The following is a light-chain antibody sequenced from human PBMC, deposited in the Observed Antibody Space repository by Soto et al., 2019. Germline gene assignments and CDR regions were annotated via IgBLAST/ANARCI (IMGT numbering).Light chain of an antibody. Sequence: QYVLTQPPSVSGAPGQRVTISCTGSSSNIGAGYDVHWYQQLPGTAPKLLIYVNSNRPSGVPDRFSGSKSGTSASLAITGLQAEDEADYYCQSYDSSLSAVVYGGGTKLTVL. J-gene: IGLJ2*01. V-gene: IGLV1-40*01. CDR3: QSYDSSLSAVV. CDR1: SSNIGAGYD. CDR2: VNS.